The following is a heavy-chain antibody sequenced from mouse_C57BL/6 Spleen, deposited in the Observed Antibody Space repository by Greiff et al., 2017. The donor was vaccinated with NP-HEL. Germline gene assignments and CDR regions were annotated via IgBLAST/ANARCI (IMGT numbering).Heavy chain of an antibody. CDR3: TRAPDGYYPY. J-gene: IGHJ3*01. CDR1: GFTFSSYA. D-gene: IGHD2-3*01. Sequence: DVQLVESGEGLVKPGGSLKLSCAASGFTFSSYAMSWVRQTPEKRLEWVAYISSGGDYIYYADTVKGRFTISRDNARNTLYLQMSSLKSEDTAMYYCTRAPDGYYPYGGQGTLVTVSA. V-gene: IGHV5-9-1*02. CDR2: ISSGGDYI.